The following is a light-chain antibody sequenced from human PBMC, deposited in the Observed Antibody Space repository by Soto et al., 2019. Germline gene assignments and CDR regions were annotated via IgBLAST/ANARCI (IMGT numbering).Light chain of an antibody. CDR1: QSISSR. CDR3: QQFNNYPWT. J-gene: IGKJ1*01. V-gene: IGKV1-5*03. CDR2: KAS. Sequence: DIQMTQSPSTLSLSLGDRVTLTCRASQSISSRLAWYQQKPGKAPRLLIYKASSMATGVPARFSGSGSGTDFTLTISSLQPDDFATYYCQQFNNYPWTFGQGTRVEIK.